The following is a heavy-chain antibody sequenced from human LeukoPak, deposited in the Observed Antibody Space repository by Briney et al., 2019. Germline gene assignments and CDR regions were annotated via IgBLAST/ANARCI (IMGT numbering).Heavy chain of an antibody. J-gene: IGHJ4*02. CDR1: GYTFTSYD. D-gene: IGHD1-26*01. V-gene: IGHV1-8*01. CDR3: ARGEVGAAQNDY. Sequence: ASVKVSCKASGYTFTSYDINWVRQATGQGLEWMGWMNPNSGNTGYAQKFQGRVTMTRNTSISTAYMELSSLRSEDTAVCYCARGEVGAAQNDYWGQGTLVTVSS. CDR2: MNPNSGNT.